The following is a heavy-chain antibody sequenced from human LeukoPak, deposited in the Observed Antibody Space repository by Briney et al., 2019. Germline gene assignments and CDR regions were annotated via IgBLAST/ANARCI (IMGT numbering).Heavy chain of an antibody. CDR1: GYTFTNYD. V-gene: IGHV1-8*01. D-gene: IGHD2-15*01. CDR2: MNPKSGNT. CDR3: ARDQDIVVVEAALRQREMGGFDP. J-gene: IGHJ5*02. Sequence: GASVKVSCKASGYTFTNYDINWVRQATGQGPEWMGWMNPKSGNTGYAQKFQGRVTMTRNTSISTAYMELSSLRSDDTAVYYCARDQDIVVVEAALRQREMGGFDPWGQGTLVTVSS.